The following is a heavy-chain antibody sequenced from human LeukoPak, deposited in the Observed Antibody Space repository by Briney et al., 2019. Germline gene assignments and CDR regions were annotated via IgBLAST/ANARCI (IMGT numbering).Heavy chain of an antibody. Sequence: PGGSLRLSCAASGFTFSSYSMNWVRQAPGKGLEWVSSISSSSSYIYYADSVKGRFTISRDNAKNSLYLQMNSLRAKDTAVYYCASLVHTSYYDFWSGYYRGPSYYYYYMDVWGKGTTVTVSS. CDR1: GFTFSSYS. CDR3: ASLVHTSYYDFWSGYYRGPSYYYYYMDV. V-gene: IGHV3-21*01. D-gene: IGHD3-3*01. J-gene: IGHJ6*03. CDR2: ISSSSSYI.